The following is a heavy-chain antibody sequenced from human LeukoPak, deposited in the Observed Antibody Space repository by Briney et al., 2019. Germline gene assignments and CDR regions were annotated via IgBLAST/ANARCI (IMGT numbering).Heavy chain of an antibody. Sequence: GGSLRLSCVASGFTFTNFALHWVRQAPGKGLEWVALIAFDGSEKYYADSVKGRFTISRDNSKNTLYLQMNSLRAEDTAVYYCAKVSEGSGWYYFDYWGQGTLVTVSS. V-gene: IGHV3-30-3*01. CDR2: IAFDGSEK. J-gene: IGHJ4*02. CDR1: GFTFTNFA. CDR3: AKVSEGSGWYYFDY. D-gene: IGHD6-19*01.